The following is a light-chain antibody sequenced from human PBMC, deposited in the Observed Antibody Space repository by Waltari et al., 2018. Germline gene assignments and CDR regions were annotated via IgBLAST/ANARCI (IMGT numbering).Light chain of an antibody. V-gene: IGKV3-15*01. CDR1: QSIGSS. CDR3: QQYNNWPPGT. Sequence: TVVTQSSVTLSVSPGERATLSCRTTQSIGSSLAWYQQKPGQAPRLLIYHASTRATGIPARFSGSGSETEFTLTISSLQSEDFAVYYCQQYNNWPPGTFGQGTKVEV. CDR2: HAS. J-gene: IGKJ1*01.